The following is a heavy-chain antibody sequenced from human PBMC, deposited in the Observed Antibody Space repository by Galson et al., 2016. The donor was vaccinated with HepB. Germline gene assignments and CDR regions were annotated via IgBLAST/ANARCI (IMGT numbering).Heavy chain of an antibody. CDR3: ARRQSGRFSPLDS. J-gene: IGHJ4*02. CDR2: IYYVGST. D-gene: IGHD1-26*01. CDR1: GGSITTGIYY. V-gene: IGHV4-39*02. Sequence: SETLSLTCNVSGGSITTGIYYWGWIRQPPGKGLEWIGSIYYVGSTYYNPSLKSRVTISVDTSKNHFSLELRSVTAADTAVYYRARRQSGRFSPLDSWGQGTLVTVSS.